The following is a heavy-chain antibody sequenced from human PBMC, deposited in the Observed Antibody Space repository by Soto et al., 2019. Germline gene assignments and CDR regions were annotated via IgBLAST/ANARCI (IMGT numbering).Heavy chain of an antibody. CDR2: IYFRGNT. J-gene: IGHJ5*02. CDR3: ARHGDSSRSGGSWFDP. V-gene: IGHV4-39*01. Sequence: ASETLSLTCSVSGDSINSDKYYWGWIRQPPGKGLEWIGSIYFRGNTYYNPSLQTRVTISLDKSKSQFSLKLNSVTAADTAVYYCARHGDSSRSGGSWFDPWGQGTLVTVSS. CDR1: GDSINSDKYY. D-gene: IGHD6-13*01.